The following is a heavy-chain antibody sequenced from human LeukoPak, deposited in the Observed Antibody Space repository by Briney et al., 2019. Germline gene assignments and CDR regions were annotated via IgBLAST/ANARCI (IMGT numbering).Heavy chain of an antibody. D-gene: IGHD3-10*01. J-gene: IGHJ3*02. V-gene: IGHV3-30*03. CDR2: ISYDESNK. CDR3: ARQLLWFGELSVGAFDI. CDR1: GFTFSSYG. Sequence: PGGSLRLSCAASGFTFSSYGMHWVRQAPGKGLEWVAVISYDESNKYYADPVKGRFTISRDNSKNTLYLQMNSLRAEDTAVYYCARQLLWFGELSVGAFDIWGQGTMVTVSS.